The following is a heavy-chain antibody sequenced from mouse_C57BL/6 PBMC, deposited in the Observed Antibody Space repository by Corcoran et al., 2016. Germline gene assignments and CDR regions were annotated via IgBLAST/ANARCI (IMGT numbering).Heavy chain of an antibody. CDR3: ARGPVYAMDY. CDR2: INPNNGGT. J-gene: IGHJ4*01. CDR1: GYTFTDYY. V-gene: IGHV1-26*01. Sequence: EVQLQQSGPELVKPGASVKISCKASGYTFTDYYMNWVKQSHGKSLEWIGDINPNNGGTSYNQKFKGKATLTVDKSSSTAYMELRSLTSEDSAVYYCARGPVYAMDYWGQGTSVTVSS.